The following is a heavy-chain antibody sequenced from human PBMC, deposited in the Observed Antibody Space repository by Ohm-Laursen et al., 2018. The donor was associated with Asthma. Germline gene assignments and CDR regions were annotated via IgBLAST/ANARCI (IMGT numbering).Heavy chain of an antibody. J-gene: IGHJ4*02. CDR3: ATPNADFWSGYRWDY. CDR2: FDPEDGET. Sequence: SSVKVSCKVSGYTLTELSMHWVRQAPGKGLEWMGGFDPEDGETIYAQKFQGRVTMTEDTSTDTAYMELSSLRSEDTAVYYCATPNADFWSGYRWDYWGQGTLVTVSS. CDR1: GYTLTELS. D-gene: IGHD3-3*01. V-gene: IGHV1-24*01.